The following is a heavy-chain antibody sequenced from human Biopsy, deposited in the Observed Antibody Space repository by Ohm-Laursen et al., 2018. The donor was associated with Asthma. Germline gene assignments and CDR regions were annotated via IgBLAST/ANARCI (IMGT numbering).Heavy chain of an antibody. CDR3: ARLADCSGGACYSYGWFDP. D-gene: IGHD2-15*01. CDR2: FSDRKSN. Sequence: SQSLSCTSSVFTFSIKGQHWACIRPPPGQGLVAVVDFSDRKSNNYNPTLKRRVTMSLDTSKNQFSLMQTSVTPADTAVYYCARLADCSGGACYSYGWFDPWGQGTRVTVSS. J-gene: IGHJ5*02. CDR1: TFSIKGQH. V-gene: IGHV4-59*11.